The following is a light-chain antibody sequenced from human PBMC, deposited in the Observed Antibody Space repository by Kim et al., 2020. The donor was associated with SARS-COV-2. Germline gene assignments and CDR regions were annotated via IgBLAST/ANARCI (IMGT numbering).Light chain of an antibody. Sequence: APGKTARITWGGNNIGSKSVHWYQQKPGQAPVLVIYYDSDRPSGIPERFSGSNSGNTATLTISRVEAGDEADYYCQVWDSSSDSWVFGGGTKLTVL. CDR2: YDS. CDR3: QVWDSSSDSWV. V-gene: IGLV3-21*04. CDR1: NIGSKS. J-gene: IGLJ3*02.